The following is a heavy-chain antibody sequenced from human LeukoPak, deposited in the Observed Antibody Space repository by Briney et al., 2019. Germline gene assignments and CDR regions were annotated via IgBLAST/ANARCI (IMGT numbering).Heavy chain of an antibody. CDR2: IKQDGSEK. CDR3: AKDPYGSGSYHFDY. Sequence: PGGSLRLSCAASGFTFSSYWMSWVRQAPGKGLEWVANIKQDGSEKYYVDSVKGRFTISRDNAKNSLYLQMNSLRAEDTALYYCAKDPYGSGSYHFDYWGQGTLVTVSS. D-gene: IGHD3-10*01. CDR1: GFTFSSYW. J-gene: IGHJ4*02. V-gene: IGHV3-7*03.